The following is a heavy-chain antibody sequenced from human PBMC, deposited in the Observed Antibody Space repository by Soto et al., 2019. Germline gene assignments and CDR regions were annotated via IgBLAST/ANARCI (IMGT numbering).Heavy chain of an antibody. Sequence: QVQQVESGGGVVQPGRSLRLSCVGSGFTFSDYAIHWVRQAPGKGLEWVAAISYDGSGKYYADSVKGRFTISRDNSKNTLYLQMNSLRVEDTAVYYCARDARIGTDWYFDLWGRGTLVTVSS. V-gene: IGHV3-30-3*01. CDR1: GFTFSDYA. CDR2: ISYDGSGK. D-gene: IGHD1-26*01. CDR3: ARDARIGTDWYFDL. J-gene: IGHJ2*01.